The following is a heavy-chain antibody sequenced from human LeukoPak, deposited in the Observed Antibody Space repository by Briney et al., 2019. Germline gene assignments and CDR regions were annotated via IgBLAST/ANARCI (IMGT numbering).Heavy chain of an antibody. CDR3: AKDRLVVPAAMHFRSDAFDI. D-gene: IGHD2-2*01. V-gene: IGHV3-30*02. Sequence: GGSLRLSCAASGFTFSSYGMHWVRQAPGKGLEWVAFIRYDGSNKYHADSVKSRFTISRDNSKNTLYLQMNSLRAEDTAVYYCAKDRLVVPAAMHFRSDAFDIWGQGTMVTVSS. CDR1: GFTFSSYG. J-gene: IGHJ3*02. CDR2: IRYDGSNK.